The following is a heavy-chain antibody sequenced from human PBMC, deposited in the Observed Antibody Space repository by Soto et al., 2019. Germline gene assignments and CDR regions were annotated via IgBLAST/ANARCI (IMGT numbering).Heavy chain of an antibody. CDR2: ISHSGDST. J-gene: IGHJ4*02. D-gene: IGHD6-6*01. CDR1: GFTVSSYG. CDR3: AQFAAPSIYDISSEPGY. Sequence: PGGSLRLSCAASGFTVSSYGMSWVRQAPGKGLEWDSAISHSGDSTYYAVSVKGRFTVSRDNSKNTLYLQMNSLRAEDTAVYYCAQFAAPSIYDISSEPGYWGQGTLVTVSS. V-gene: IGHV3-23*01.